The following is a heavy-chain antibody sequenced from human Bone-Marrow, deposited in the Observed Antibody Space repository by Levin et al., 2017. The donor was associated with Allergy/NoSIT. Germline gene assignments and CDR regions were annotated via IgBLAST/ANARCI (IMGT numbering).Heavy chain of an antibody. V-gene: IGHV3-49*03. Sequence: PGGSLRLSCATSGFTFRDAFIIWFRQPPGKGLEWVSFVRPKAHGGTTEYAASVQGRFVISRDDSKGVAYLQMSSLRNEDTAIYYCSRIARAATALYYYYMDVWDTGTTVTVSS. CDR1: GFTFRDAF. CDR2: VRPKAHGGTT. D-gene: IGHD6-13*01. J-gene: IGHJ6*03. CDR3: SRIARAATALYYYYMDV.